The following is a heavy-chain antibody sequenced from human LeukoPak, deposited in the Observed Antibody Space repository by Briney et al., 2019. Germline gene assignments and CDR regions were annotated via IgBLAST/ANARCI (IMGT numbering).Heavy chain of an antibody. CDR1: GYTFTGYD. Sequence: ASVKVSCKASGYTFTGYDINWVRQATGQGLEWMGWMNPNSGGTNYAQKFQGRVTMTRDTSISTAYMELSRLRSDDTAVYYCARDPATIPFDYWGQGTLVTVSS. D-gene: IGHD3-10*01. V-gene: IGHV1-2*02. CDR3: ARDPATIPFDY. J-gene: IGHJ4*02. CDR2: MNPNSGGT.